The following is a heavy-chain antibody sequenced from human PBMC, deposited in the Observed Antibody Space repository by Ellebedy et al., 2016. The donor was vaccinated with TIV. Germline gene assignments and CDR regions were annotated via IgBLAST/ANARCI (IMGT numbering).Heavy chain of an antibody. V-gene: IGHV3-23*01. CDR1: GFTFSSYT. CDR3: ARGFCSGGSCRVLFDY. D-gene: IGHD2-15*01. Sequence: GESLKISCAASGFTFSSYTINWVRQAPGKGLEWVSAITISGGTTFYAGSVKGRFSISRDKSKNTLYLQMNSLRAEDTAVYYCARGFCSGGSCRVLFDYWGQGTLVTVSS. J-gene: IGHJ4*02. CDR2: ITISGGTT.